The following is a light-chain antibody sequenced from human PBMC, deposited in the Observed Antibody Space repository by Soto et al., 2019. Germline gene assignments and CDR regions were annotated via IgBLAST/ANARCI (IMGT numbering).Light chain of an antibody. Sequence: EIVLTQSPATLCLSPGERATLSCRASQSVSRNLGWYQQKPGQAPRLIIYGASTRVKGIPAGFSASGSGTDFTLTISSLQSEDFAVYYCQQYDNWWTFGQGTKVDIK. CDR2: GAS. J-gene: IGKJ1*01. CDR1: QSVSRN. CDR3: QQYDNWWT. V-gene: IGKV3-15*01.